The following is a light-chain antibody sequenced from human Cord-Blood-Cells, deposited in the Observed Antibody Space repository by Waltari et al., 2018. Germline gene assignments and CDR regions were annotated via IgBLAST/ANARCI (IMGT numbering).Light chain of an antibody. CDR1: QSVSSSY. CDR2: GAS. Sequence: DIVLTQSPGTLSLSPGESATLSCRASQSVSSSYLAWYQQKPGQAPRLLIYGASSRATGIPDRFSGSGSGTDFTLTISRLEPEDFAVYYCQQYGSSPTFGQGTKVEIK. CDR3: QQYGSSPT. J-gene: IGKJ1*01. V-gene: IGKV3-20*01.